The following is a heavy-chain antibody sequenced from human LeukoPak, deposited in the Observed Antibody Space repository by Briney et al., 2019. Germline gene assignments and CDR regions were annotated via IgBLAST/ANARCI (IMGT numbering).Heavy chain of an antibody. CDR3: ARDKGREGYAFDI. CDR2: IYSGGST. Sequence: GGSLRLSCAASGFTFSSYSMNWVRQAPGKGLEWVSVIYSGGSTYYADSVKGRFTISRDNSKNTLYLQMNSLRAEDTAVYYCARDKGREGYAFDIWGQGTMVTDSS. J-gene: IGHJ3*02. V-gene: IGHV3-53*01. CDR1: GFTFSSYS.